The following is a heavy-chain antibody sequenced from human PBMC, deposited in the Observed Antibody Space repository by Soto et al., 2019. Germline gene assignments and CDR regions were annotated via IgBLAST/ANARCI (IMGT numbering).Heavy chain of an antibody. D-gene: IGHD2-8*01. CDR2: ITEDGSGT. V-gene: IGHV3-74*01. CDR1: GFTFSSYP. J-gene: IGHJ4*02. Sequence: EVQLVESGGAIVQPGGSLRLSCATSGFTFSSYPIHWVRHAPGKGPVWVSRITEDGSGTTYADSVKGRFTVTRDNAKNTMYLQMSGLGAEDTAVYHCVRGTNGWRGMDYWGQGNLVTVSS. CDR3: VRGTNGWRGMDY.